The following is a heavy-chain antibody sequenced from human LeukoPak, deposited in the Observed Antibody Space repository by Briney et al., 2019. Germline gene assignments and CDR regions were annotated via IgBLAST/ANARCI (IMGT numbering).Heavy chain of an antibody. V-gene: IGHV3-15*01. CDR2: IKSKTDGGTT. D-gene: IGHD1-26*01. J-gene: IGHJ4*02. Sequence: GGSLRLSCAASGFTFSNAWMSWARQAPGKGLEWVGRIKSKTDGGTTDYAAPVKGRFTISRDDSKNTLCLQMNSLKTEDTAVYYCTTGGVGATTPDYWGQGTLVTVSS. CDR1: GFTFSNAW. CDR3: TTGGVGATTPDY.